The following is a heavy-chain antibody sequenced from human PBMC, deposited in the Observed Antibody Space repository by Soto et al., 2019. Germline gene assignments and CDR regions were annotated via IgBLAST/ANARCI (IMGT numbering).Heavy chain of an antibody. CDR2: ISYDGSNK. CDR3: AKASLSAGTTYYYYGMDV. CDR1: GFTFSSYG. Sequence: QVQLVESGGGVVQPGRSLRLSCAASGFTFSSYGMHWVRQAPGKGLEWVAVISYDGSNKYYADSVKGRFTISRDNSKNTLYLQMNSLRAEDTAVYYCAKASLSAGTTYYYYGMDVWGQGTTVTVSS. V-gene: IGHV3-30*18. D-gene: IGHD6-13*01. J-gene: IGHJ6*02.